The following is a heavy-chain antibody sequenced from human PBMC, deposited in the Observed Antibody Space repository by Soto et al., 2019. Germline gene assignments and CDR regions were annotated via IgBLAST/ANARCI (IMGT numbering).Heavy chain of an antibody. CDR2: IYYSGST. CDR3: ARRYGSVFDY. V-gene: IGHV4-59*01. CDR1: GGSISSYY. Sequence: SETLSLTCTASGGSISSYYWSWIRQPPGKGLEWIGYIYYSGSTKYNPSLKSRVTISVDTSKNQFSLKLSSVTAADTAVYYCARRYGSVFDYWGQGTLVTVLL. J-gene: IGHJ4*02. D-gene: IGHD6-19*01.